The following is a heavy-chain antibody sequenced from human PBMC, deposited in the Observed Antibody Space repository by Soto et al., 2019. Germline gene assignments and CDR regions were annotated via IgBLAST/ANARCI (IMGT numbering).Heavy chain of an antibody. CDR1: GFTFSSYE. V-gene: IGHV3-48*03. J-gene: IGHJ4*02. D-gene: IGHD3-9*01. CDR3: ARDLGGGNYGILTGGGFDY. CDR2: ISSSGSTI. Sequence: PGGSLRLSCAASGFTFSSYEMNWVRQAPGKGLEWVSYISSSGSTIYYADSVKGRFTISRDNAKNSLYLQMNSLRAEDTAVYYCARDLGGGNYGILTGGGFDYWGQGTLVTVSS.